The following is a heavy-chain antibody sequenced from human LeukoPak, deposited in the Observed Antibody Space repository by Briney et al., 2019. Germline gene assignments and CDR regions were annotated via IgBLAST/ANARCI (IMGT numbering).Heavy chain of an antibody. D-gene: IGHD4-17*01. V-gene: IGHV4-34*01. CDR1: GGSFSGYY. J-gene: IGHJ3*02. CDR3: ARGATVTTSAFDI. CDR2: INHSGST. Sequence: PSETLSLTCAVYGGSFSGYYWSWIRQPPGKGLEWIGEINHSGSTNYNPSLKSRVTISVDTPKNQFSLKLSSVTAADTAVYYCARGATVTTSAFDIWGQGTMVTVSS.